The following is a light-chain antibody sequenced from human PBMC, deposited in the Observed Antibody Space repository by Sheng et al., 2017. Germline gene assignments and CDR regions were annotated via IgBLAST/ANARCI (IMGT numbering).Light chain of an antibody. CDR2: NAS. CDR1: RSLPTSS. CDR3: QQYGFWPFT. J-gene: IGKJ3*01. V-gene: IGKV3-20*01. Sequence: EIVLTQSPGTLSLSPGESATLSCRAGRSLPTSSLAWYQHKPGQSPRLLIYNASKRATGIPDRFSGSGSGTDFTLTINRLEPEDFAVFYCQQYGFWPFTFGPGTKVDIK.